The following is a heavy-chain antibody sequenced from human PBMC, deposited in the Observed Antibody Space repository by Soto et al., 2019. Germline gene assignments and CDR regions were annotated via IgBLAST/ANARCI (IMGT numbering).Heavy chain of an antibody. CDR3: ARERTGTTSMDV. Sequence: ASVKVSCKASGYTFPSYGISWVRQAPGQGLEWMGWISAYNGNTNYAQKLQGRVTMTTDTSTSTAYMELSSLRSEDTAVYYCARERTGTTSMDVWGQGTKVTVSS. CDR2: ISAYNGNT. CDR1: GYTFPSYG. J-gene: IGHJ6*02. D-gene: IGHD1-1*01. V-gene: IGHV1-18*01.